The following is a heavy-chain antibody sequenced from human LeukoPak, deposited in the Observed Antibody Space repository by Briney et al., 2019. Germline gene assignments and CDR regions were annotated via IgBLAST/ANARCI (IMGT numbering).Heavy chain of an antibody. V-gene: IGHV3-48*01. CDR1: GFTFSSYS. Sequence: PGGSLRLSCAASGFTFSSYSMNWVRQAPGKGLEWVSYISSSSSTIYYADSVKGRFTISRDNAKNSLYLQMNSLRAEDTAVYYCARLLKRDILTGYSFDYWGQGTLVTVSS. CDR3: ARLLKRDILTGYSFDY. CDR2: ISSSSSTI. D-gene: IGHD3-9*01. J-gene: IGHJ4*02.